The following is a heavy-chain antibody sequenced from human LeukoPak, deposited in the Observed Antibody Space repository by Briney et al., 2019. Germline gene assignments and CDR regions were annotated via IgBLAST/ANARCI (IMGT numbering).Heavy chain of an antibody. V-gene: IGHV1-18*01. Sequence: ASVKVSCKASVYTFTSYGISWVRHAPGQGLEWMGWISAYNGNTNYAHKLQSRVTITTDTSTSTANMELRSLRSDDTAVYYCAKLRYFDWLSTNWFDPWGQGTLVTVSS. D-gene: IGHD3-9*01. CDR3: AKLRYFDWLSTNWFDP. J-gene: IGHJ5*02. CDR2: ISAYNGNT. CDR1: VYTFTSYG.